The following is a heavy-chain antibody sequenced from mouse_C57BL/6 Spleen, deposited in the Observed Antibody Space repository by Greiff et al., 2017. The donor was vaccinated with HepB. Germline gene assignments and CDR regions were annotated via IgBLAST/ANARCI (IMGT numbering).Heavy chain of an antibody. CDR3: ARYDYDGSSPPYGMDY. Sequence: QVQLQQPGAELVRPGSSVKLSCKASGYTFTSYWMHWVKQRPIQGLEWIGNIDPSDSETHYNQKFKDKATLTVDKSSSTAYMQLSSLTSEDSAVYYCARYDYDGSSPPYGMDYWGQGTSVTVSS. J-gene: IGHJ4*01. D-gene: IGHD1-1*01. CDR2: IDPSDSET. CDR1: GYTFTSYW. V-gene: IGHV1-52*01.